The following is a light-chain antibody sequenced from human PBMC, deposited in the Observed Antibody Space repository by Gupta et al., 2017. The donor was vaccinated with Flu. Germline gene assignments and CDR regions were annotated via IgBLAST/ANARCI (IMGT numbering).Light chain of an antibody. CDR1: QSVSSN. V-gene: IGKV3-15*01. CDR2: GAS. J-gene: IGKJ1*01. Sequence: ATLSCRASQSVSSNLAWYQQKPGQAPRLLIYGASTRATGIPARFSGSGSGTEFTLTISSLQSEDFAVYYCQQYNNWPPGPWTFGQGTKVEIK. CDR3: QQYNNWPPGPWT.